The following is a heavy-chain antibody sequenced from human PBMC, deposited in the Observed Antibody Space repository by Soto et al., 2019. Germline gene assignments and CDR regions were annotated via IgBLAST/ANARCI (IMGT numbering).Heavy chain of an antibody. CDR3: AKALWPRQRYMDV. V-gene: IGHV3-23*01. CDR2: ISVSGDST. D-gene: IGHD4-17*01. CDR1: GFTLSNST. Sequence: XGSLRLTFAASGFTLSNSTMSWVRQAPGKGLEWVSAISVSGDSTDDADSVKGRFTISRDNSKNTLYLQMNSLRAEDTAVYYCAKALWPRQRYMDVWGHGTTVTVSS. J-gene: IGHJ6*02.